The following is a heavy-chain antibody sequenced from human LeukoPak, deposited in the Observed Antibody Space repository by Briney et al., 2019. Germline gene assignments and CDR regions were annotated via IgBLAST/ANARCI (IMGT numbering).Heavy chain of an antibody. CDR3: ARLAIGVVIIGHAFDY. Sequence: SETLSLTCTVSGGFISSNYWSWIRQPPGKGLEYIGYIDNTGSINYNPSLKSRVTISVDTSKNQFSLKLSSVTAADTAVYYCARLAIGVVIIGHAFDYWGQGTLVTVSS. V-gene: IGHV4-4*08. D-gene: IGHD3-3*01. CDR2: IDNTGSI. J-gene: IGHJ4*02. CDR1: GGFISSNY.